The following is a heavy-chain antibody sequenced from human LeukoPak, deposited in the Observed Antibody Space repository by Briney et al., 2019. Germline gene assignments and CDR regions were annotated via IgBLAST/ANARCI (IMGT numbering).Heavy chain of an antibody. J-gene: IGHJ4*02. CDR1: GYSFTSYW. V-gene: IGHV5-51*01. CDR3: ARRVAAAGTFHFDY. Sequence: GESLKISCKGSGYSFTSYWIGCVRQMPGKGLEWMGIIYPGDSDTRYSPSFQGQVTISADRSISTAYLQWSSLKASDTAMYYCARRVAAAGTFHFDYWGQGTLVTVSS. CDR2: IYPGDSDT. D-gene: IGHD6-13*01.